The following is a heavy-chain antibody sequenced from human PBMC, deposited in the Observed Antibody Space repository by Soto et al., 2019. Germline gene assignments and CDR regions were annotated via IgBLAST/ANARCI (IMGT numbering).Heavy chain of an antibody. V-gene: IGHV3-72*01. CDR1: GFTLSDHY. D-gene: IGHD3-10*01. CDR3: ARAVWFGSVPVWFDY. J-gene: IGHJ4*02. Sequence: PGGSLRLSCSVSGFTLSDHYIDWVRQAPGKGLEWVGRSRNQANGYSTIYAASVKGRFTTSRDDSKNLVYLQMESLRTEDTAVYYCARAVWFGSVPVWFDYWGQGTPVTVSS. CDR2: SRNQANGYST.